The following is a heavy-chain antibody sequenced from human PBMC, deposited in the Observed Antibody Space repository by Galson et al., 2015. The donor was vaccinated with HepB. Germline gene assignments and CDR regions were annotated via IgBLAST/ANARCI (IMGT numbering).Heavy chain of an antibody. CDR2: INPDSGGT. CDR3: ARVIGDFQAFDI. V-gene: IGHV1-2*02. CDR1: GYTFTGYY. D-gene: IGHD3-22*01. J-gene: IGHJ3*02. Sequence: SVKVSCKASGYTFTGYYIHWVRQAPGQGLEWMGWINPDSGGTTYAQKFQGGVTMSRDTSITTAYMELSRLTSDDTAVYYCARVIGDFQAFDIWGQGTMVTVSA.